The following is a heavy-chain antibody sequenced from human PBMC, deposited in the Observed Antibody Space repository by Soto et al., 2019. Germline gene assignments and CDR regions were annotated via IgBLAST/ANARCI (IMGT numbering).Heavy chain of an antibody. Sequence: PGGSLRLSCAASGFTFSDYYMAWIRQAPGSGLEWVSYISSSSGTISYANSVKGRFTISRDNAQNSLYLQMTSLRAEDTAVYYCARGTYRSKTDFDYWGQGTLVTVSS. CDR3: ARGTYRSKTDFDY. D-gene: IGHD6-13*01. J-gene: IGHJ4*02. CDR2: ISSSSGTI. V-gene: IGHV3-11*01. CDR1: GFTFSDYY.